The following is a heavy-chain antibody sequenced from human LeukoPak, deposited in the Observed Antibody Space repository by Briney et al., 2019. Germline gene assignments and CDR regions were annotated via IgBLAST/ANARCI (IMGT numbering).Heavy chain of an antibody. D-gene: IGHD5-18*01. J-gene: IGHJ4*02. CDR1: GYSFTSYW. Sequence: GESLKISCKGSGYSFTSYWIGWVRQMPGKGLEWMGIIYPGDSDTRYSPSFQGQVTISADKSISTAYPQWSSLKASDTAMYYCATSPSAIQLWFGYWGQGTLVTVSS. V-gene: IGHV5-51*01. CDR3: ATSPSAIQLWFGY. CDR2: IYPGDSDT.